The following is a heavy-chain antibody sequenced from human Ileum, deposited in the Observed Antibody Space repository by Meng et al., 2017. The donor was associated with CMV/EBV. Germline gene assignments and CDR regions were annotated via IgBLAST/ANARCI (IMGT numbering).Heavy chain of an antibody. CDR1: GFSVSNNY. CDR2: IYSDGST. D-gene: IGHD2/OR15-2a*01. V-gene: IGHV3-66*01. CDR3: ASISY. J-gene: IGHJ4*02. Sequence: GESLKISCAASGFSVSNNYINWVRQAPGKGLEWVSIIYSDGSTYYADSVKGRFTISRDNAENSLYLQMDSLRAEDTAVYYCASISYWGQGTLVTVSS.